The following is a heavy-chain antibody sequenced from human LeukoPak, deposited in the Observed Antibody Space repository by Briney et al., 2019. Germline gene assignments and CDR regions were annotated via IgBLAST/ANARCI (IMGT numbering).Heavy chain of an antibody. CDR3: ASFPLGDIVVVPAAGAEYFQH. CDR1: GGTFSSYA. Sequence: ASVKVSCKASGGTFSSYAISWVRQAPGQGLEWMGGIIPIFGTANYAQKFQGRVTITADESTSTAYMELSSLRSEDTAVYYCASFPLGDIVVVPAAGAEYFQHWGQGTLVTVSS. D-gene: IGHD2-2*01. J-gene: IGHJ1*01. V-gene: IGHV1-69*01. CDR2: IIPIFGTA.